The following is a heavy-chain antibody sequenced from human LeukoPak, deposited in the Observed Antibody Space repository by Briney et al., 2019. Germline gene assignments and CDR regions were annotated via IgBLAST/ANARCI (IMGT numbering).Heavy chain of an antibody. Sequence: PSGTLSLTCAVSGGSISSSNWWSWVRQPPGKGLEWIGEIYHSGSTNYNPSLKSRVTISVDTSKNQFSLKLSSVTAADTAVYYCARLRNGGSSSRNWFDPWGQGTLVTVSS. J-gene: IGHJ5*02. CDR1: GGSISSSNW. CDR3: ARLRNGGSSSRNWFDP. CDR2: IYHSGST. D-gene: IGHD6-13*01. V-gene: IGHV4-4*02.